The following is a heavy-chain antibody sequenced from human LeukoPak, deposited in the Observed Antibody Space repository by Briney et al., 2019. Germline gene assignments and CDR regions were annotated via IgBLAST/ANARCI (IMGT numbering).Heavy chain of an antibody. J-gene: IGHJ4*02. CDR1: GYTFTGYY. CDR2: INPNRGGT. D-gene: IGHD3-3*01. V-gene: IGHV1-2*02. Sequence: ASVKVSCKASGYTFTGYYMHWVRQAPGQGLEWMGWINPNRGGTNYAQKFQGRVTMTRDTSISTAYMELSRLRSDDTAVYYCAREITIFGSAAGYFDYWGQGTLVTVSS. CDR3: AREITIFGSAAGYFDY.